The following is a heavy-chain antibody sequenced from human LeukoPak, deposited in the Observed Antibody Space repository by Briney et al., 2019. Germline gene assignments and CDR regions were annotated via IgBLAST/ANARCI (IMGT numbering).Heavy chain of an antibody. J-gene: IGHJ4*02. Sequence: GGSLRLSCAASGFTFSSYAMSWVRQAPGKGLEWVSAISGSGGSTYYADSVKGRFTISRDNSKNTLYLQMNSLRAEDTAVYYCARGAKGWRRGPGYSSGWADYWGQGTLVTVSS. CDR3: ARGAKGWRRGPGYSSGWADY. D-gene: IGHD6-19*01. V-gene: IGHV3-23*01. CDR1: GFTFSSYA. CDR2: ISGSGGST.